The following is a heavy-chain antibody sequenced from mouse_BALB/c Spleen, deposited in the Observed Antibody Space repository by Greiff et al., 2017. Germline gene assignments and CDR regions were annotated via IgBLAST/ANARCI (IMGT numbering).Heavy chain of an antibody. Sequence: EVMLVESGGGLVQPGGSLRLSCATSGFTFTDYYMSWVRQPPGKALEWLGFIRNKANGYTTEYSASVKGRFTISRDNSQSILYLQMNTLRAEDSATYYCASDTGTKWYYFDYWGQGTTLTVSS. V-gene: IGHV7-3*02. CDR2: IRNKANGYTT. D-gene: IGHD1-3*01. CDR3: ASDTGTKWYYFDY. J-gene: IGHJ2*01. CDR1: GFTFTDYY.